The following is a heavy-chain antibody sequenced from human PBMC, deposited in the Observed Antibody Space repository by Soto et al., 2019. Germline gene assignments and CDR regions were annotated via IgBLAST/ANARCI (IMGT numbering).Heavy chain of an antibody. V-gene: IGHV2-5*02. Sequence: QITLKESGPTLVKPTQTLTLTCTFSGFSLSTSGVGVGWIRQPPGKALEWLALIYWDDDKRYSPSLKSRLTITKDTSTNQVVLTMTNMDPVDTATYYCAHSRCGGDCLQSYSSHYYYGMDVWGQGTTVTVSS. J-gene: IGHJ6*02. CDR1: GFSLSTSGVG. D-gene: IGHD2-21*02. CDR3: AHSRCGGDCLQSYSSHYYYGMDV. CDR2: IYWDDDK.